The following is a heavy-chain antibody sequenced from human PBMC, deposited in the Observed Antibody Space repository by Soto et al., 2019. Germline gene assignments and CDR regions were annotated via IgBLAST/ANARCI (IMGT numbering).Heavy chain of an antibody. CDR3: ARDKRITMVRGVNSGPLDY. Sequence: SETLSLTCTVSGGSIRSGDYYWSWIRQPPGKGLEWIGYIYYSGSTYYNPSLKSRVTISVDTSKNRFPLKLSSVTAADTAVYYCARDKRITMVRGVNSGPLDYWGQGTLVTVSS. V-gene: IGHV4-30-4*01. CDR1: GGSIRSGDYY. CDR2: IYYSGST. J-gene: IGHJ4*02. D-gene: IGHD3-10*01.